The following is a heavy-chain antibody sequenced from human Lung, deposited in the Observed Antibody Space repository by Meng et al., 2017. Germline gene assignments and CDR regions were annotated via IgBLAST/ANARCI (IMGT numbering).Heavy chain of an antibody. CDR3: ARERHSTIIRGVIDF. D-gene: IGHD3-10*01. Sequence: QVQLRPVGAGMLAPAANLSLTCAVYGGAISGSDWHWIRQCPAKGLEWIGKINYGRSTNYNPSHGSRVTITVDTTKKQFSLRLTSMTVADTAVYYCARERHSTIIRGVIDFWGQGALVTVSS. CDR2: INYGRST. J-gene: IGHJ4*02. CDR1: GGAISGSD. V-gene: IGHV4-34*01.